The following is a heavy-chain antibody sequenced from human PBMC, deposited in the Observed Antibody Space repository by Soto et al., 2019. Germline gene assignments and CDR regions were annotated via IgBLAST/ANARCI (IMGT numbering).Heavy chain of an antibody. CDR2: IYYSGST. V-gene: IGHV4-59*01. J-gene: IGHJ5*02. D-gene: IGHD3-10*01. Sequence: SETLSLTCTVSGGSISSYYWSWIRQPPGKGLEWIGYIYYSGSTNYNPSLKSRVTISVDTSKNQFSLKLSSVTAADTAVYYCARAHYYGSDNWFDPWGQGTLVTVSS. CDR3: ARAHYYGSDNWFDP. CDR1: GGSISSYY.